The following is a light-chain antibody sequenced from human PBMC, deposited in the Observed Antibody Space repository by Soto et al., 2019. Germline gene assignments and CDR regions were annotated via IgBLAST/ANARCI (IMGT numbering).Light chain of an antibody. CDR3: SSLTSGSTRV. J-gene: IGLJ1*01. V-gene: IGLV2-14*01. Sequence: QSVLTQPASASGSPGQSITISCTGTSSDVGGYDYVSWYQQHPDKAPKLIVYEVTHRPSGVSNRFSGSKSGNTASLTISGLQAEDEADYYCSSLTSGSTRVFGTGTKLTVL. CDR2: EVT. CDR1: SSDVGGYDY.